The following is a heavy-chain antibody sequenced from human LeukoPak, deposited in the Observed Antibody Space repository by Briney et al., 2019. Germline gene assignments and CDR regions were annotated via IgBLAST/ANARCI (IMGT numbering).Heavy chain of an antibody. CDR3: AREKFDS. CDR2: INSDGTST. J-gene: IGHJ5*01. CDR1: GFTFSTYW. V-gene: IGHV3-74*01. Sequence: GGSLRLSCAASGFTFSTYWMHWVRQAPGKGLVWVSRINSDGTSTSYADSAKGRFTISRDNSNSLISLQMNDLTTEDTAVYYCAREKFDSWGQGTLVTVSP.